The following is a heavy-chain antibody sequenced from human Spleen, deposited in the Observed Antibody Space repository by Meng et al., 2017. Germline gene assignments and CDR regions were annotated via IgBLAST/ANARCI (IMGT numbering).Heavy chain of an antibody. CDR2: INHSGST. D-gene: IGHD4-11*01. V-gene: IGHV4-34*01. Sequence: QLLHGGDVLLNPADTLSLTFVGSGGAFSDYYWSWSRQPPGKGLEWIGEINHSGSTNYNPSLESRATISVDTSQNNLSLKLSSVTAADSAVYYCARGPTTMAHDFDYWGQGTLVTVSS. J-gene: IGHJ4*02. CDR3: ARGPTTMAHDFDY. CDR1: GGAFSDYY.